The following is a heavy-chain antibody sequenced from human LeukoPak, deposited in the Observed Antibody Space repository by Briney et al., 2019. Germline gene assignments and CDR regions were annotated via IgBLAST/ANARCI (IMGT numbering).Heavy chain of an antibody. CDR1: GSTFDDYA. V-gene: IGHV3-43D*04. CDR2: ISWDGGST. D-gene: IGHD3-10*01. Sequence: PGGSLRLSCAASGSTFDDYAMHWVRQAPGKGLEWVSLISWDGGSTYYADSVKGRFTISRDNSKNSLYLQMNSLRAEDTALYYCAKAGRPPSSRYYYYYMDVWGKGTTVTVSS. J-gene: IGHJ6*03. CDR3: AKAGRPPSSRYYYYYMDV.